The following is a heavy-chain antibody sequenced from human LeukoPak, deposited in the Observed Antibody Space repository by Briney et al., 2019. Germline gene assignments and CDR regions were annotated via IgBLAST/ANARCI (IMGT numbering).Heavy chain of an antibody. CDR1: GGTFNSYA. J-gene: IGHJ4*02. D-gene: IGHD4-17*01. CDR2: IIPIFGTA. Sequence: ASVKVSCKASGGTFNSYAITWVRQAPGQGLEWMGRIIPIFGTANYAQKFQGRVTITTDESTSTAYMELSSLRSEDPAVYYCARVERHGDPLVSGDYWGQGTLVTVSS. V-gene: IGHV1-69*05. CDR3: ARVERHGDPLVSGDY.